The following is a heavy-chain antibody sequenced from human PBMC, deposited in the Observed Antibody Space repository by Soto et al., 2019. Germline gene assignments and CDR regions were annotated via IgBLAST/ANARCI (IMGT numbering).Heavy chain of an antibody. V-gene: IGHV1-46*01. Sequence: QVHLVQSGAEVKMPGASVKVSCKASGYTFSGYYVHWVRQAPGQGLEWMGIINPRGEGTTYAQRVQGRVTMTRDTSTSTVYMELSSLRSEDTAVYYCARGLTSSGYYMWGQGTLVTVSP. D-gene: IGHD3-22*01. CDR2: INPRGEGT. J-gene: IGHJ4*02. CDR3: ARGLTSSGYYM. CDR1: GYTFSGYY.